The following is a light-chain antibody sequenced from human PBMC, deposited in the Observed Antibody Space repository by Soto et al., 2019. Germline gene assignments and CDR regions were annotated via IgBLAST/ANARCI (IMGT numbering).Light chain of an antibody. Sequence: DIQITQSPSSLSVSVGDRVTMTCRASETISTFLNWYQVKPGKAPKLLIYAASTLQDGVPSRFSGSGSGTDFTLTINSLQPEDFASYYCQQSYDISPITFGQGTRLEIK. CDR1: ETISTF. J-gene: IGKJ5*01. V-gene: IGKV1-39*01. CDR2: AAS. CDR3: QQSYDISPIT.